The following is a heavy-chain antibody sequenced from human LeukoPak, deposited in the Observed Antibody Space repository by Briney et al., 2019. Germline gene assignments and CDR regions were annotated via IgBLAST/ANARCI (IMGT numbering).Heavy chain of an antibody. D-gene: IGHD3-16*02. V-gene: IGHV3-23*01. CDR2: ISGSGGST. CDR1: GFTFSSYG. Sequence: GASLRLSCAASGFTFSSYGMSWARQAPGRGLEWVSAISGSGGSTYYADSVKGRFTISRDNSKNTLYLQMNSLRAEDTAVYYCAKDRLRLGELSYYFDYWGQGTLVTVSS. CDR3: AKDRLRLGELSYYFDY. J-gene: IGHJ4*02.